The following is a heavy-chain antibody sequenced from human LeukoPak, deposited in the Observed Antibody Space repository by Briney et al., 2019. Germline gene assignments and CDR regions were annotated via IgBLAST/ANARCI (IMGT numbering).Heavy chain of an antibody. CDR2: IYYSGST. CDR1: GGSISSSDYY. D-gene: IGHD2-2*01. CDR3: ARVVPAAVYYFDY. J-gene: IGHJ4*02. V-gene: IGHV4-30-4*08. Sequence: SETLSLTCTVSGGSISSSDYYWSWIRQPPGKGLEWIGYIYYSGSTYYNPSLKSRVTISVDTSKNQFSLKLSSVTAADTAVYYCARVVPAAVYYFDYWGQGTLVTVSS.